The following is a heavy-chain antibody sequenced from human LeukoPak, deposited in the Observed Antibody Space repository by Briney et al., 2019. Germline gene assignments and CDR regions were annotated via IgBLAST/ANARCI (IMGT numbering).Heavy chain of an antibody. CDR3: GRRGLLVPAS. J-gene: IGHJ5*02. Sequence: SETLSLTCTVTGDFFISSSNYWVWIRQPPGKGLEWVGSIYYDGSTYYNSALKSRATIFADTSKSQFSLKLNSVIAADTAVYYCGRRGLLVPASWGQGTLVTVSS. V-gene: IGHV4-39*01. CDR2: IYYDGST. CDR1: GDFFISSSNY. D-gene: IGHD2-2*01.